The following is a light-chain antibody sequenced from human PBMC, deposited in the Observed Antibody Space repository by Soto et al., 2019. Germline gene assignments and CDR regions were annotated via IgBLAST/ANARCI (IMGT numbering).Light chain of an antibody. CDR2: KAS. Sequence: DIQMTQSPSTLSASVGDRVTITCRASQSISTWLAWYQQKPGKAPKLLIHKASSLESGVPSRFSGSGSGTEFTLTISSLQPDDFATYDCQQYNDYSPYTFGQGTKLEIK. CDR1: QSISTW. J-gene: IGKJ2*01. CDR3: QQYNDYSPYT. V-gene: IGKV1-5*03.